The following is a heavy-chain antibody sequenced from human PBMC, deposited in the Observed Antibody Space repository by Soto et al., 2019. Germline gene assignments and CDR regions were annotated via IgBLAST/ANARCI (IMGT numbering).Heavy chain of an antibody. Sequence: GGSLRLSCAASGFTFSNYAMNWVRQAPGKGLEWVSHITGSGGSTYYADSVKGRFTISRDNSKNTLYLQMNSLRAEDTAEYYCAADRHRNNFYGMDVWGQGTTVTVSS. CDR3: AADRHRNNFYGMDV. CDR1: GFTFSNYA. CDR2: ITGSGGST. D-gene: IGHD1-1*01. V-gene: IGHV3-23*01. J-gene: IGHJ6*02.